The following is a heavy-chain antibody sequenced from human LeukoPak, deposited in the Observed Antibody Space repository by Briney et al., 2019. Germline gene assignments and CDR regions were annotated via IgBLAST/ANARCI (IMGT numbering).Heavy chain of an antibody. V-gene: IGHV1-2*02. CDR2: INPNSGGT. Sequence: ASVKVSCKASGYTFTGYYMHWVRQAPGQGLEWMGWINPNSGGTNYAQRFQGRVTMTRDTSISTAYMELSRLRSDDTAVYYCARDGISTSCPDYWGQGTLVTVSS. D-gene: IGHD2-2*01. CDR3: ARDGISTSCPDY. CDR1: GYTFTGYY. J-gene: IGHJ4*02.